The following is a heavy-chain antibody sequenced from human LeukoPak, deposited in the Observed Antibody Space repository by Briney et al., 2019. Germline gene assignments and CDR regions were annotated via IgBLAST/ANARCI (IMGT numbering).Heavy chain of an antibody. Sequence: GGSLRLSCAASGFTFSTYNMNWVRQAPGKGLEWVSYISSSSSTIYYADSVKGRFTISRDNAKNSLYLQMNSLRDEDTAVYYCARASSQLWFSLDYWGQGTLVTVSS. V-gene: IGHV3-48*02. CDR2: ISSSSSTI. CDR3: ARASSQLWFSLDY. J-gene: IGHJ4*02. CDR1: GFTFSTYN. D-gene: IGHD5-18*01.